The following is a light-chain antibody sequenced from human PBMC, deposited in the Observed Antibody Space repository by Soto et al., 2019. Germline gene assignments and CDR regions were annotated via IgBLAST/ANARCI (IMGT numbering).Light chain of an antibody. CDR2: AAS. CDR3: QQANSFPLT. J-gene: IGKJ4*01. Sequence: DIQMTQSPSSVSASVGDRVTITCRASQRISTWLAWYQQTPGKAPKLLIYAASSLQSGVPSRFSGSRSGTDFTLTISSLQPEDFATYYCQQANSFPLTFGGGTKVEIK. CDR1: QRISTW. V-gene: IGKV1-12*01.